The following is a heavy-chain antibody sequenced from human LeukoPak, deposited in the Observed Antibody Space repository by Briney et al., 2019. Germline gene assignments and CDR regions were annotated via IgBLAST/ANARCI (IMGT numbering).Heavy chain of an antibody. CDR1: GFTFSSYS. CDR3: ARDGGYYGSGTYTKLDY. CDR2: ISSSSSTI. Sequence: GGSLRLSCAASGFTFSSYSMNWVRQAPGKGLEWVSSISSSSSTIYYADSVKGRFTISRDNAKNSLYLQMNSLRAEDTAVYYCARDGGYYGSGTYTKLDYWGQGTLVTVSS. D-gene: IGHD3-10*01. J-gene: IGHJ4*02. V-gene: IGHV3-48*04.